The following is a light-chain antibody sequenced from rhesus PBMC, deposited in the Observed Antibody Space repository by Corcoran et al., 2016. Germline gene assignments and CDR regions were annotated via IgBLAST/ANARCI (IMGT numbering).Light chain of an antibody. J-gene: IGKJ1*01. Sequence: DIQMTQSPSSLSASVGDRVTITCQASQGISNTLAWYQQKPGKVPKLLIYKASTLQSGVPSMFSGRGSGTEFTLTISSLQPEYFATYYCQQHNSYPRTFGQGTKVEIK. V-gene: IGKV1-25*01. CDR2: KAS. CDR1: QGISNT. CDR3: QQHNSYPRT.